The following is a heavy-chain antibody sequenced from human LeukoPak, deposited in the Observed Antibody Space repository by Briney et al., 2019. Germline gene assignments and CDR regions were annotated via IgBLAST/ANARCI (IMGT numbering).Heavy chain of an antibody. CDR1: GGTFSSYA. J-gene: IGHJ6*02. CDR2: IIPILGTA. V-gene: IGHV1-69*01. CDR3: AKDDSITIAAAANYYYYGMDV. Sequence: SVKVSCKASGGTFSSYAISWVRQAPGQGLEWMGGIIPILGTANYAQKFQGRVTITADESASTAYMELSSLRSEDTAVYYCAKDDSITIAAAANYYYYGMDVWGQGTTVTVSS. D-gene: IGHD6-13*01.